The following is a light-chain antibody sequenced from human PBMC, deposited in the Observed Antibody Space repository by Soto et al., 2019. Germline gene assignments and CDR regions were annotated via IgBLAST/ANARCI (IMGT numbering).Light chain of an antibody. CDR1: QGVDSAY. V-gene: IGKV3-20*01. J-gene: IGKJ3*01. CDR2: GTS. CDR3: QQYGSTPIT. Sequence: EIVLTQSPATLSLPPGERAILSCRASQGVDSAYLAWYQQKPGQTPSLIVYGTSTRATGIPDRFPGRGSGTDFALTVRRLEPEDFAVYYCQQYGSTPITFGPGTEVAVK.